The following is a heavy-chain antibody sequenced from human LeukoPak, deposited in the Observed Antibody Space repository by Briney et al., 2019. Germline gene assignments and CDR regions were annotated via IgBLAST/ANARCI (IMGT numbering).Heavy chain of an antibody. CDR1: GGSISSYY. CDR2: IYYSGST. D-gene: IGHD5-12*01. Sequence: SETLSLTCTVSGGSISSYYWSWIRQPPGKGLEWIGYIYYSGSTNYNPSLKSRVTISVDTSKNQFSLKLSSVTAADTAVYYCAIYSGCDESFDYWGQGTLVTVSS. CDR3: AIYSGCDESFDY. V-gene: IGHV4-59*01. J-gene: IGHJ4*02.